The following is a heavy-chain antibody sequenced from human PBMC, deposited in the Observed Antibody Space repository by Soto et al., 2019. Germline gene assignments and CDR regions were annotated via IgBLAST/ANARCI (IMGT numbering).Heavy chain of an antibody. Sequence: TLSLTCSVTVVSSSSYYCSWIRLLPGKGLEWIGYIYYSGSTNYNPSLKSRVTISADTSKNQFSLKLSSVTAADTAVYYCASGERRYCSSTSCYSFDYWAQVTLVNGSS. V-gene: IGHV4-59*01. CDR3: ASGERRYCSSTSCYSFDY. J-gene: IGHJ4*02. CDR2: IYYSGST. D-gene: IGHD2-2*01. CDR1: VVSSSSYY.